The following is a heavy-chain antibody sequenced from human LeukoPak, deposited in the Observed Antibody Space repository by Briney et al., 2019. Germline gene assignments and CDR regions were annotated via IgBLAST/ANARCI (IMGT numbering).Heavy chain of an antibody. CDR1: GFTVSSNY. Sequence: GGSLRLSCAASGFTVSSNYMSWIRQAPGKGLEWVSYISSSGSTIYYADSVKGRFTISRDNAKNSLYLQMNSLRAEDTAVYYCARVRYCGGDCPLDAFDIWGQGTMVTVSS. CDR3: ARVRYCGGDCPLDAFDI. V-gene: IGHV3-11*01. D-gene: IGHD2-21*02. CDR2: ISSSGSTI. J-gene: IGHJ3*02.